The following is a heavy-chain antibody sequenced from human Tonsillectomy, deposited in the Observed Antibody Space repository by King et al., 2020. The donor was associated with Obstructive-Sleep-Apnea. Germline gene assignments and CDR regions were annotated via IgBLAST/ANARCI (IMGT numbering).Heavy chain of an antibody. CDR2: IYSGGST. V-gene: IGHV3-66*01. J-gene: IGHJ4*02. CDR3: ARSPLNWYYDSSGYYDY. Sequence: QLVQSGGGLVQPGGSLRLSCAASGFTVSSNYMSWVRQAPGKGLEWVSVIYSGGSTYYADSVKGRFTISRDNSKNTLYLQMNSLRAEDTAVYYCARSPLNWYYDSSGYYDYWGQGTLVTVSS. CDR1: GFTVSSNY. D-gene: IGHD3-22*01.